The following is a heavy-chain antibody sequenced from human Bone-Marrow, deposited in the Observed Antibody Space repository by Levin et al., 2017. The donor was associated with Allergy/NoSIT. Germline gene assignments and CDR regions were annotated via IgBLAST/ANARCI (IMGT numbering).Heavy chain of an antibody. CDR2: ISYDGSNK. Sequence: GGSPRLSCAASGFTFSSYAMHWVRQAPGKGLEWVAVISYDGSNKYYADSVKGRFTISRDNSKNTLYLQMNSLRAEDTAVYYCARDLRTVAVAVIGPFDYWGQGTLVTVSS. J-gene: IGHJ4*02. CDR3: ARDLRTVAVAVIGPFDY. V-gene: IGHV3-30-3*01. D-gene: IGHD6-19*01. CDR1: GFTFSSYA.